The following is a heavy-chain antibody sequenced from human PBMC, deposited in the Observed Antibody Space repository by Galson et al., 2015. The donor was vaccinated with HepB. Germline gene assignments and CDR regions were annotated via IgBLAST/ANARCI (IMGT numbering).Heavy chain of an antibody. V-gene: IGHV1-2*02. J-gene: IGHJ6*03. Sequence: SVKVSCKASGYTFTGYYMHWVRQAPGQGLEWMGWINPNSGGTNYAQKFQGRVTMTRDTSISTAYMEQSRLRSDDTAVYYCASLGYCSSTSCPKHYYYYYMDVWGKGTTVTVSS. CDR3: ASLGYCSSTSCPKHYYYYYMDV. D-gene: IGHD2-2*01. CDR1: GYTFTGYY. CDR2: INPNSGGT.